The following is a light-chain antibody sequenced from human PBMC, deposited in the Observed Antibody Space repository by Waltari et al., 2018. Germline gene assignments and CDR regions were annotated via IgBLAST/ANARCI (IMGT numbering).Light chain of an antibody. J-gene: IGKJ2*01. CDR2: WAS. Sequence: DIVMTQSPDSLAVSLGERATINCKSSHSVLETSANKNYLAWYQQRPGQSPKMLFYWASVREARVPERLSASGSGTDFTLTINSLQAEDVAVYFCQQYFSGHTFGQGTKLEIK. CDR1: HSVLETSANKNY. V-gene: IGKV4-1*01. CDR3: QQYFSGHT.